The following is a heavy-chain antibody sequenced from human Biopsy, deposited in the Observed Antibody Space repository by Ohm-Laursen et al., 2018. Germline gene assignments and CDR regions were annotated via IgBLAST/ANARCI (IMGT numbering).Heavy chain of an antibody. Sequence: SDTLSLTCAVYGGSFSDYYWTWIRQPPGKGLEWIGEINHRGTTSYNPSLKSRVTMSVDTSKNKFSLRVSSVTAADTAVYYCARDRDRRGWFDPWGQGTLVTVSS. CDR3: ARDRDRRGWFDP. CDR2: INHRGTT. CDR1: GGSFSDYY. V-gene: IGHV4-34*01. J-gene: IGHJ5*02. D-gene: IGHD1-14*01.